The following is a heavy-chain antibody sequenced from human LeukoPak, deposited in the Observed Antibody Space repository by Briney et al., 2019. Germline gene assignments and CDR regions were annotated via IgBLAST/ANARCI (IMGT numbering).Heavy chain of an antibody. J-gene: IGHJ4*02. V-gene: IGHV4-39*01. CDR3: ARHESIVMVVAARGFDY. CDR2: IYYSGST. Sequence: PSETLSLTCTVSGGSISSTRHYWGWIRQPPGKGLECIVSIYYSGSTSYNPSLTSRVTISVDTSKNQFSLKLSSVTAADTAVYYCARHESIVMVVAARGFDYWGQGILVTVSS. D-gene: IGHD2-15*01. CDR1: GGSISSTRHY.